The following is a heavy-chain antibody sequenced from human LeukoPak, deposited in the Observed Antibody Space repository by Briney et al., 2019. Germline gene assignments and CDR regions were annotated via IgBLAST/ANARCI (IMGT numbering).Heavy chain of an antibody. CDR1: GGTFSSYA. CDR3: ARAAPGNKLALRVATNDY. V-gene: IGHV1-69*13. Sequence: ASVKVSCKASGGTFSSYAISWVRQAPGQGLEWMGGIIPIFGTANYAQKFQGRVTITADESTSTAYMELSSLRSEDTAVYYCARAAPGNKLALRVATNDYWGQGTLVTVSS. CDR2: IIPIFGTA. D-gene: IGHD5-12*01. J-gene: IGHJ4*02.